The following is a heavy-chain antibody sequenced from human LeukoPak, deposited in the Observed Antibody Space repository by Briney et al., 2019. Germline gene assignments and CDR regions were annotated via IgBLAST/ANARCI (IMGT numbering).Heavy chain of an antibody. Sequence: GGSPRHSCGASGFTSYKSVMCRVPEAPGTGLERVSPLCAIGGTTYYAESVTGGFTISRDNSAYTLYLHLNSLRVEDTAVYYCAKEPREYCSISACPNWFESWGQGTLVTVSS. V-gene: IGHV3-23*01. CDR3: AKEPREYCSISACPNWFES. CDR2: LCAIGGTT. J-gene: IGHJ5*01. D-gene: IGHD2-2*01. CDR1: GFTSYKSV.